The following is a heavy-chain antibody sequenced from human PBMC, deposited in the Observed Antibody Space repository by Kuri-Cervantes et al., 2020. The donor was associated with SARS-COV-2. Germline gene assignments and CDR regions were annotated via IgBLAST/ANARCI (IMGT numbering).Heavy chain of an antibody. J-gene: IGHJ6*02. CDR1: GDSITSSSYY. CDR2: IYYSGST. CDR3: ARESNYSHYYGTEV. V-gene: IGHV4-61*01. Sequence: ESLKISCTVSGDSITSSSYYWSWIRQPPGKGLEWIGYIYYSGSTTYNPSLKSRVTISVDTSKNQFSLELDSVTAADTAVYYCARESNYSHYYGTEVWGQGTTVTVSS.